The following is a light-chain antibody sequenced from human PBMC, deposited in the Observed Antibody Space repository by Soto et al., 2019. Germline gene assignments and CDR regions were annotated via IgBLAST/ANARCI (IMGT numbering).Light chain of an antibody. CDR3: QQYADWPRT. Sequence: EIVLTQSQATLSVSPGERGTLSCRASQNIGNKLAWYQQRPGQAPRLLIYDASITATGIPARFSGGGSATEFILSISSLQSEDVAVYYCQQYADWPRTFGQGTRLEIK. V-gene: IGKV3-15*01. CDR2: DAS. J-gene: IGKJ5*01. CDR1: QNIGNK.